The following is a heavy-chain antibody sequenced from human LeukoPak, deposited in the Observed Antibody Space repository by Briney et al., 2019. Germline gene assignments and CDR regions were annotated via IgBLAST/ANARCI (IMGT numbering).Heavy chain of an antibody. CDR3: TTNPFDFWSSQGF. Sequence: PGGSLRLSCAASGFTFSNAWISWVRQAPGKGLEWVGRIKSKSIGGTTDYAAPVKGRFTISRDDSENSLFLQMNSLKTEDTAVYYCTTNPFDFWSSQGFWGQGTMVTVSS. CDR2: IKSKSIGGTT. J-gene: IGHJ3*01. D-gene: IGHD3-3*01. V-gene: IGHV3-15*01. CDR1: GFTFSNAW.